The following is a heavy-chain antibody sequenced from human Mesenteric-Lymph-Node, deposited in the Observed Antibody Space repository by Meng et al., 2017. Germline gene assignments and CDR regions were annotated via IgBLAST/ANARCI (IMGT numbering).Heavy chain of an antibody. CDR2: IYYSGST. J-gene: IGHJ4*01. D-gene: IGHD3-22*01. CDR1: GGSICSGGHS. Sequence: QVQLQESGPGLVKPSQTLSPTCTVSGGSICSGGHSWSWIRQHPGKGLEWIAYIYYSGSTYYNPSLKSRVILSVDTSKNQFSLKLSSVTAADTAVYYCARVDSSGYFLDYWGQGTLVTVSS. CDR3: ARVDSSGYFLDY. V-gene: IGHV4-31*03.